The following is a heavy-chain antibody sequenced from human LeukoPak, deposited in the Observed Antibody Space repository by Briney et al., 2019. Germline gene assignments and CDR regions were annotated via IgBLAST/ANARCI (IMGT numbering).Heavy chain of an antibody. CDR2: MNPNSGNT. Sequence: GSSVKVSCKASGGTFTSYDINWVRQATGQGLEWMGWMNPNSGNTGYAQKSQGRVTITRNTSISTAYMELSSLRSEDTAVYYCARGYYDSSGYVNWFDPWGQGTLVTVSS. D-gene: IGHD3-22*01. CDR1: GGTFTSYD. CDR3: ARGYYDSSGYVNWFDP. J-gene: IGHJ5*02. V-gene: IGHV1-8*03.